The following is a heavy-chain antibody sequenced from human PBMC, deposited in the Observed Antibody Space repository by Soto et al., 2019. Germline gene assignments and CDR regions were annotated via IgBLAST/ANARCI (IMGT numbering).Heavy chain of an antibody. Sequence: GASVKVSCKASGYTFTSYGISWVRQAPGQGLEWMGWISAYNGNTNYAQKLQGRVTMTTDTSTSTAYMELRSLRSDDTAVYYCARDQLFFTEDLAHDAFDIWGQGTMVTVSS. CDR1: GYTFTSYG. CDR2: ISAYNGNT. D-gene: IGHD3-3*01. CDR3: ARDQLFFTEDLAHDAFDI. J-gene: IGHJ3*02. V-gene: IGHV1-18*01.